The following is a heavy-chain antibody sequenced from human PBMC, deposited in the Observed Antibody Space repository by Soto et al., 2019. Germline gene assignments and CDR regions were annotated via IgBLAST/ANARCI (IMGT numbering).Heavy chain of an antibody. D-gene: IGHD1-1*01. V-gene: IGHV3-15*07. J-gene: IGHJ4*02. CDR1: GFTFSYAW. CDR2: IKSKGSGGTT. Sequence: PGGSLRLSCAASGFTFSYAWMNWVRQAPGKGLEWVGRIKSKGSGGTTDYAVPVKGRFTISRDDSKNTLYLQMDSLKTEDTALYYCAKDRPRRTSGYFFDYWGQGTPVTVSS. CDR3: AKDRPRRTSGYFFDY.